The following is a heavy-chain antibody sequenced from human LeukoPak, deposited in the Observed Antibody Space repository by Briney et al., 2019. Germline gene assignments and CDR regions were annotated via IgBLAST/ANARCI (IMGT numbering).Heavy chain of an antibody. Sequence: GGSLRLSCAASGFTFSSYTMSWVRQAPGKGLEWVSAISGSGGSTYYADSVKGRFTISRDNSNNTLYLQMNSLRAEDTAVYYCARGGVQDAFDIWGQGTMVTVSS. CDR3: ARGGVQDAFDI. V-gene: IGHV3-23*01. D-gene: IGHD6-25*01. J-gene: IGHJ3*02. CDR2: ISGSGGST. CDR1: GFTFSSYT.